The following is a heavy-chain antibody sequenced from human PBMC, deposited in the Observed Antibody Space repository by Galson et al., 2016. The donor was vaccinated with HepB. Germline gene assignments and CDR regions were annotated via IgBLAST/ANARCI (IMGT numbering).Heavy chain of an antibody. CDR3: ARHGVAARREYYYYYGIDV. D-gene: IGHD6-6*01. V-gene: IGHV5-51*01. Sequence: QSGAEVKNPGESLKISCKGSGYIFTSYWIGWVRQMPGKGLEWMGIIYPGETDTRYSPSFQGQVTISADKSLSTAYLQWSSLKASDTAMYYCARHGVAARREYYYYYGIDVWGQGTTVTVSS. J-gene: IGHJ6*02. CDR1: GYIFTSYW. CDR2: IYPGETDT.